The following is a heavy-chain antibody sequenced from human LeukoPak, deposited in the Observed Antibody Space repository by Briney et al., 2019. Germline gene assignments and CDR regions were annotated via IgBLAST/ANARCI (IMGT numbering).Heavy chain of an antibody. V-gene: IGHV3-74*01. J-gene: IGHJ6*03. D-gene: IGHD3-10*01. CDR3: ARDPHYYGSGSYYNPGYYYYYMDV. Sequence: GGSLRLSCAASGFTFSSYWMHWVRQAPGKGLVWVSRINSDGSSTSYADSVKGRFTISRDNAKNTLYLQMNSLRAEDTAVYYCARDPHYYGSGSYYNPGYYYYYMDVWGKGTTVTISS. CDR1: GFTFSSYW. CDR2: INSDGSST.